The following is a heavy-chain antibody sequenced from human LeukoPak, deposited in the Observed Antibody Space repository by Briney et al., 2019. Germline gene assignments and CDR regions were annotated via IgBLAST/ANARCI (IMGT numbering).Heavy chain of an antibody. Sequence: PSETLSLTCTVSGGSISSYYWSWIRQPPGKGLEWLGYIYYSGSTNYNPSLKSRVTISVDTSKNQFSLKLSSVTAADTAVYYCGGGPPDYYYDSSGVAPLDYWGQGTLVTVSS. V-gene: IGHV4-59*01. CDR2: IYYSGST. D-gene: IGHD3-22*01. J-gene: IGHJ4*02. CDR1: GGSISSYY. CDR3: GGGPPDYYYDSSGVAPLDY.